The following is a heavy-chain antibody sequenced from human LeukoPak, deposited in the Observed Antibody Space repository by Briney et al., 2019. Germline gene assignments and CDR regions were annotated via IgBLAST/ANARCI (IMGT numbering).Heavy chain of an antibody. V-gene: IGHV4-39*01. CDR2: ICYSGIT. Sequence: PSETLSLTCTVSGGSISSSSYYWGWIRQPPGKGLEWFGSICYSGITYYDPALKSRVTISVDTSKNQFSLKLSSVTAADTAVYYCARHPEGGGLVSDAFDIWGQGTMVTVSS. D-gene: IGHD3-16*01. CDR3: ARHPEGGGLVSDAFDI. J-gene: IGHJ3*02. CDR1: GGSISSSSYY.